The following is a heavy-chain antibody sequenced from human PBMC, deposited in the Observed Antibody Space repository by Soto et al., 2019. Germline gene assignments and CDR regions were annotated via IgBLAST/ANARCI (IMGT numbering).Heavy chain of an antibody. D-gene: IGHD3-9*01. CDR1: GFTFSSYS. V-gene: IGHV3-48*01. CDR2: ISSSSSTI. CDR3: ARGGLGYFDWLADFDY. Sequence: PGGSLRLSCAASGFTFSSYSMNWVRQAPGKGLEWVSYISSSSSTIYYADSVKGRFTISRDNAKNSLYLQRNSLRAEDTAVYYCARGGLGYFDWLADFDYWGQGTLVTVSS. J-gene: IGHJ4*02.